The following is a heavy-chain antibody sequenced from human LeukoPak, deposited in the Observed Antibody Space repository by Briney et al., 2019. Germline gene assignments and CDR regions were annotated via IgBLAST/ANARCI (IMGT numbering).Heavy chain of an antibody. CDR2: INSDGSST. CDR3: AREVVEDAFDI. CDR1: GFTFSSYW. D-gene: IGHD2-15*01. Sequence: GGSLRLSCAASGFTFSSYWMHWVRQAPGKGLVWVSRINSDGSSTSYADSVKGRFTISRGNAKNTLYLQMNSLRAEDTAVYYCAREVVEDAFDIWGQGTMVTVSS. V-gene: IGHV3-74*01. J-gene: IGHJ3*02.